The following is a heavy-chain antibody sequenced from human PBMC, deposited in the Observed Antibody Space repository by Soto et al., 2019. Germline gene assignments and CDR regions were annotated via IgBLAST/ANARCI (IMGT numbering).Heavy chain of an antibody. D-gene: IGHD1-26*01. CDR3: ARLLRHTSSWYYFDY. CDR2: IYYIGST. Sequence: QVQLPESGPGLVKPSETLSLTCTVSGDSISSYYWSWIRQPPGKGLEWIGYIYYIGSTNYNPSLKSRVTISADTSQNQFSLKLSSVTAADTAVYYCARLLRHTSSWYYFDYWGQGTLVTVSS. CDR1: GDSISSYY. V-gene: IGHV4-59*01. J-gene: IGHJ4*02.